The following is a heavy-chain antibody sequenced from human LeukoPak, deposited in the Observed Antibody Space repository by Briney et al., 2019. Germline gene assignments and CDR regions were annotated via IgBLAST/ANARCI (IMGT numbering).Heavy chain of an antibody. D-gene: IGHD7-27*01. V-gene: IGHV4-61*02. CDR2: ISTSGNT. CDR1: GDSISWGNNY. J-gene: IGHJ3*02. Sequence: PSQTLSLTCTVSGDSISWGNNYWTWIRQPAGKGLEWIGRISTSGNTNYNPSLKSQVTISRHTSKNQFSLNLNFVTAADTAIYYCARDRAGDSFDIWGQGTLVTVSS. CDR3: ARDRAGDSFDI.